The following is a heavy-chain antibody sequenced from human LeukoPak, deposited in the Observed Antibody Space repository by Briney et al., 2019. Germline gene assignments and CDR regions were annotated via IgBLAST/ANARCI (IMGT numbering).Heavy chain of an antibody. CDR2: ISSSSSYI. Sequence: GGSLRLSCAASGFTFSSYSMNWVRQAPGKGLEWVSSISSSSSYIYYADSVKGRFTISRDNAKNSLYLQMNSLRAEDTAVYYCARVLNYYGSGSYFGYWGQGTLVTVSS. J-gene: IGHJ4*02. CDR1: GFTFSSYS. CDR3: ARVLNYYGSGSYFGY. V-gene: IGHV3-21*01. D-gene: IGHD3-10*01.